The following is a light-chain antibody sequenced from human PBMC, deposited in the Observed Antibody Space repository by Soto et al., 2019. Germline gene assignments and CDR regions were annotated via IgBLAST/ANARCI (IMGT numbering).Light chain of an antibody. CDR3: QQYGSSLWT. CDR1: QSVSSSY. V-gene: IGKV3-20*01. CDR2: GAS. Sequence: EIVMTQSAATLSVSPGERATLSCRASQSVSSSYLAWYQQKPGQAPRLLIYGASSRATGIPDRFSGSGSGTDFTLTISRLEPEDFAVYYCQQYGSSLWTFGQRTKVDIK. J-gene: IGKJ1*01.